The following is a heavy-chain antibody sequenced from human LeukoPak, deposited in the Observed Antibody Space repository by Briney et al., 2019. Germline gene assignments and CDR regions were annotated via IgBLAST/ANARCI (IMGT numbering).Heavy chain of an antibody. D-gene: IGHD4-17*01. CDR3: ARVPFPDVDNGDQGYFQH. CDR2: ISAYNGNT. Sequence: ASVKVSCKASGYTFTSYGISWVRQAPGQGLEWMGWISAYNGNTNYAQKLQGRVTMTTDTSTSTAYMELRSLRSDDTAVYYCARVPFPDVDNGDQGYFQHWGQGTLVTVSS. V-gene: IGHV1-18*01. J-gene: IGHJ1*01. CDR1: GYTFTSYG.